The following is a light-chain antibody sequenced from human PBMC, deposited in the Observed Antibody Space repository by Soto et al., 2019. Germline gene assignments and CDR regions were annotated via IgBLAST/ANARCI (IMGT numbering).Light chain of an antibody. CDR1: QSVSSSY. CDR2: GAS. V-gene: IGKV3-20*01. Sequence: EIVLTQSPGTLSLSPGERATLSCRASQSVSSSYLAWYQQKPGQAPRLLIYGASSRATGIPDRFSGSGSETDFTLTISRLEPEDFALYYCQQYGSSPPWTFGQGTKVEIK. CDR3: QQYGSSPPWT. J-gene: IGKJ1*01.